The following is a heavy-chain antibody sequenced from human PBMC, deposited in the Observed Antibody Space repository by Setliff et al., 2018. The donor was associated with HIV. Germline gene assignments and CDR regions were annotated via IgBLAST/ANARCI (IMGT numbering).Heavy chain of an antibody. V-gene: IGHV4-4*08. J-gene: IGHJ5*02. Sequence: SETLSLTCIVSGASISSNTWSWIRQAPGKGLQWIGFIYNSVTTNYNPSLKSRVTISLDTSKNQFSLKLSSVTAADTAVYYCARDVRNWFDPWGQGTLVTAPQ. CDR1: GASISSNT. CDR3: ARDVRNWFDP. CDR2: IYNSVTT.